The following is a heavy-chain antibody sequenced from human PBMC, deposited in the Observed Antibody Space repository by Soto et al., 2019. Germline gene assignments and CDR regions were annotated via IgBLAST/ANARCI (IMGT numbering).Heavy chain of an antibody. J-gene: IGHJ4*02. V-gene: IGHV3-23*01. CDR3: TKANRYCSGANCFTFDY. Sequence: PGGSLRLSCTASGFTFSNYAMSCVRQAPGKRLKWVSTFSSSGGGTYYADSVKGRFTISRDNSKNTLYLQMNSLRAEDTAVYYCTKANRYCSGANCFTFDYWGLGTLVTVSS. CDR1: GFTFSNYA. CDR2: FSSSGGGT. D-gene: IGHD2-15*01.